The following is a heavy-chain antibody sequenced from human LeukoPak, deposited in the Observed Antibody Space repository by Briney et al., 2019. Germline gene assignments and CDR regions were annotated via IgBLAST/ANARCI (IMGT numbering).Heavy chain of an antibody. J-gene: IGHJ4*02. D-gene: IGHD3-10*01. CDR1: GYTFTNYV. CDR2: INAGNGDT. V-gene: IGHV1-3*01. Sequence: GASVKVSCKASGYTFTNYVVHWVRQAPGQRPEWMGWINAGNGDTKYSQNFQGRVTITRDTSASTAYMELSSLTSEDTALYYCARDSGVDLAYYWGQGTLVTVSS. CDR3: ARDSGVDLAYY.